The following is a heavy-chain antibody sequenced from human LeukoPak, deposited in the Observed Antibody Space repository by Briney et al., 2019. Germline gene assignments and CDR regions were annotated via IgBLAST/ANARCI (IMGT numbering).Heavy chain of an antibody. D-gene: IGHD3-3*01. CDR1: GFTFSGSA. CDR2: IRSKANSYAT. Sequence: GGSLRLSCAASGFTFSGSAMHWVRQASGKGLEWVGRIRSKANSYATAYAASVKGRFTISRDDSKNTAYLQVNSLKTEDTAVYYCTRSGEVYDFWSGYYDAFDIWGQGTMVTVSS. V-gene: IGHV3-73*01. CDR3: TRSGEVYDFWSGYYDAFDI. J-gene: IGHJ3*02.